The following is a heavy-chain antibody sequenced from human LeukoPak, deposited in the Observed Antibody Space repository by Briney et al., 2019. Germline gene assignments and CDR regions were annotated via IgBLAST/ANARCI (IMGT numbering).Heavy chain of an antibody. V-gene: IGHV7-4-1*02. CDR1: GYTFTGHA. CDR3: AKGGRVAVTGMDS. Sequence: ASVKVSCKASGYTFTGHAMNWVRQAPGQGPEWMGYINTKTGNPTYAQGFTGRFAFSLDTSVSTAYLQISSLKPEDTGVYYCAKGGRVAVTGMDSWGQGTLVTVSS. J-gene: IGHJ4*02. D-gene: IGHD6-19*01. CDR2: INTKTGNP.